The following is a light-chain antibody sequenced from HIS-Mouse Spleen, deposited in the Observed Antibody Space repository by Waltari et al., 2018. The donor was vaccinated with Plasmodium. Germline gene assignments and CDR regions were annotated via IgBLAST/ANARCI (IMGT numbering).Light chain of an antibody. V-gene: IGLV3-19*01. CDR2: GKN. CDR3: NSRDSSGNHQV. Sequence: SSELTQDPAVSVALGQTVRITCQGDSLRSYYASWYQQKPGQAPVLVSYGKNNRTSGIPDRFSGSSSGNTASLTSTGAQAEDEADYYCNSRDSSGNHQVFGGGTKLTVL. J-gene: IGLJ3*02. CDR1: SLRSYY.